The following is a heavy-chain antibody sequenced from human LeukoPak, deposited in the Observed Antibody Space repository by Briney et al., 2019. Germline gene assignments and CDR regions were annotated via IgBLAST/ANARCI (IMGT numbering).Heavy chain of an antibody. V-gene: IGHV3-30*04. CDR2: ISYDGSNK. J-gene: IGHJ4*02. D-gene: IGHD6-13*01. Sequence: GGSLRLSCAASGFTFSSYAMHWVRQAPGKGLEWVAVISYDGSNKYYADSVKGRFTISRDNSKNTLYLQTNSLRAEDTAVYYCARRRYSSSWYIDYWGQGTLVTVSS. CDR3: ARRRYSSSWYIDY. CDR1: GFTFSSYA.